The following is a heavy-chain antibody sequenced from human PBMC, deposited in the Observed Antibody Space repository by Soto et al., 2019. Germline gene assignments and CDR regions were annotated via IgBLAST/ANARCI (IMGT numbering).Heavy chain of an antibody. J-gene: IGHJ4*02. CDR2: ISGDGSNT. CDR3: ARAIDYDILTGYPAPPDY. CDR1: GFRFSSYG. V-gene: IGHV3-30*03. D-gene: IGHD3-9*01. Sequence: GGSLRLSCRASGFRFSSYGMHWVRQAPGKGPEWVAFISGDGSNTEYVDSVRGRFTVSRDNSRNTLFLQMDSLRPDDTAVYYCARAIDYDILTGYPAPPDYWGQGALVTVSS.